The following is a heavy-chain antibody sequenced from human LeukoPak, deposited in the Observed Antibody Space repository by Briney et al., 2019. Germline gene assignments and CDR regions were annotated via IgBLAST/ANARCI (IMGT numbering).Heavy chain of an antibody. CDR3: ARGIETTRVSFINALDI. D-gene: IGHD4-17*01. V-gene: IGHV3-20*01. J-gene: IGHJ3*02. Sequence: GGSLRLSCAASGFTFDDYGMSWVRQGPGKGLEWVSGINWNGGMTAYADSVKGRFTIFRDNAKNSLYLQMNSLRAEDTALYHCARGIETTRVSFINALDIWGQGTMVTVSS. CDR1: GFTFDDYG. CDR2: INWNGGMT.